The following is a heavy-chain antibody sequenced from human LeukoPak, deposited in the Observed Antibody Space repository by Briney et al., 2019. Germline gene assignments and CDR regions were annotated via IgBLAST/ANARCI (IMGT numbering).Heavy chain of an antibody. D-gene: IGHD3-9*01. V-gene: IGHV3-48*01. CDR1: GVTFSTDN. CDR2: INTAVSAA. CDR3: ARVGSRGDWLDY. Sequence: VGTPRLSCVASGVTFSTDNMLSGRHTPRGGHWSRFYINTAVSAAHNADPVKERFNFSRDNAKNSLYLPMNSLRVEDTAILYCARVGSRGDWLDYWGQGTRVTVFS. J-gene: IGHJ4*02.